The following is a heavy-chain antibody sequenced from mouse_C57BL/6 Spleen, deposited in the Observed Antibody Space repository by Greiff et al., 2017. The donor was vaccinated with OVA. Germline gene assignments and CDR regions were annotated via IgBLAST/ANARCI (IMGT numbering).Heavy chain of an antibody. J-gene: IGHJ1*03. CDR2: IRSKSNNYAT. CDR1: GFSFNTYA. CDR3: VRLLLDWYFDV. D-gene: IGHD1-1*01. V-gene: IGHV10-1*01. Sequence: EVQLVESGGGLVQPKGSLKLSCAASGFSFNTYAMNWVRQAPGKGLEWVARIRSKSNNYATYYADSVKDRFTISRDDSESMLYLQMNNLKTEDTAMYYCVRLLLDWYFDVWGTGTTVTVSS.